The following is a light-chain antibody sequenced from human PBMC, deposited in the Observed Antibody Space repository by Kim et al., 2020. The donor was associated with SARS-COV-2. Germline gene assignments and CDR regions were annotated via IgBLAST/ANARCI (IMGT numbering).Light chain of an antibody. J-gene: IGKJ2*01. V-gene: IGKV3-20*01. Sequence: GTLSLSPGERATLSCRASQSVNSDYLAWYQQKSGQAPRLLIFSTSNRATGIPDRFSGSGSGTDFTLTISRLEPEDFAVYYCQQYDTFGQGTKLEI. CDR1: QSVNSDY. CDR3: QQYDT. CDR2: STS.